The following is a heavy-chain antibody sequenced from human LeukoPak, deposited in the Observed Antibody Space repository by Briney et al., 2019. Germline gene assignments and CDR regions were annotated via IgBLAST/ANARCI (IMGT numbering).Heavy chain of an antibody. CDR3: ARGYSSGWYQDAFDI. J-gene: IGHJ3*02. D-gene: IGHD6-19*01. CDR2: IYTSGST. V-gene: IGHV4-61*02. CDR1: GGSISSGSYY. Sequence: PSETLSLTCTVSGGSISSGSYYWSWIRQPAGKGLEWIGRIYTSGSTNYNPSLKSRVTISVDTSKNQSSLKLRSVAAAGAPLYYCARGYSSGWYQDAFDIWGQGTMVTVSS.